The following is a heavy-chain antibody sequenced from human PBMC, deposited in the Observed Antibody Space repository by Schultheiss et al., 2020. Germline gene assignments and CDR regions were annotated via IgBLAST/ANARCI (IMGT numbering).Heavy chain of an antibody. D-gene: IGHD3-10*01. CDR3: ARFGGSGSYYNVWDWFDP. Sequence: GESLKISCAGSGFIFSDVWMSWVRQAPGKGLEWVGRIKSKTDGGTTDYAAPVKGRFTISRDDSKNTLYLQMNSLKTEDTAVYYCARFGGSGSYYNVWDWFDPWGQGTLVTVSS. CDR2: IKSKTDGGTT. V-gene: IGHV3-15*01. CDR1: GFIFSDVW. J-gene: IGHJ5*02.